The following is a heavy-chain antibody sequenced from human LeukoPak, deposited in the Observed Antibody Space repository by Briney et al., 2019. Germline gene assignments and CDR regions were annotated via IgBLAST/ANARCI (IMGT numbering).Heavy chain of an antibody. V-gene: IGHV4-61*01. CDR3: ARETAERYRGSYFDY. Sequence: SETPSLTCTVSGASVSSGPYYWSWIRQPPGEGLEWIGWENNYNVSLKSRVIISVDRSKNQFSLTFISVTAADTAVYFCARETAERYRGSYFDYWGQGALVTVSS. CDR2: WEN. D-gene: IGHD1-26*01. J-gene: IGHJ4*02. CDR1: GASVSSGPYY.